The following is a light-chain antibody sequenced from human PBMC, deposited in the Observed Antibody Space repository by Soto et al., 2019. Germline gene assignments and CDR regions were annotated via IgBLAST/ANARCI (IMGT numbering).Light chain of an antibody. CDR1: SSNIGAGYD. CDR3: QSYGSSLSGYV. J-gene: IGLJ1*01. Sequence: QSVLTQPPSVSGAPGQRVTISCTGSSSNIGAGYDVHWYQQFPGTAPKLLIYGNSNRPSGVPDRFSGSKSGTSASLAITGLQAEDEADYYCQSYGSSLSGYVFGTGTKLTVL. CDR2: GNS. V-gene: IGLV1-40*01.